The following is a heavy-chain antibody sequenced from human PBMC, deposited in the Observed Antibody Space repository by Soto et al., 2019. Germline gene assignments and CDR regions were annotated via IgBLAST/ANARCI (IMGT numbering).Heavy chain of an antibody. J-gene: IGHJ3*02. CDR3: TRENIENSDGLYAAFDI. D-gene: IGHD5-18*01. CDR1: GYTFTDYY. Sequence: GSVKVSCKTSGYTFTDYYTHWVRQATGQGLEWMGWMNPKSGGAYFAQKFQGRVTLTRDTSLGTAYIEVNSLSSDDTALYFCTRENIENSDGLYAAFDIWGQGTTVTVSS. CDR2: MNPKSGGA. V-gene: IGHV1-2*02.